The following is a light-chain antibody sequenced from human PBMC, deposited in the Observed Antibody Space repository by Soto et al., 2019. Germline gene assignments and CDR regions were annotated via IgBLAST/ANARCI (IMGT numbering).Light chain of an antibody. J-gene: IGKJ2*02. V-gene: IGKV4-1*01. CDR1: RSILSSSNNKNY. CDR3: QQRGKWPST. Sequence: DIVMTQSPDSLAVALGERATMNCKSSRSILSSSNNKNYLAWYQQKPGQPPTLLIYWASTRQSGVPERFSGSGSGTDFTLTISSLQAEDVGVYYCQQRGKWPSTFGPGTKVEMK. CDR2: WAS.